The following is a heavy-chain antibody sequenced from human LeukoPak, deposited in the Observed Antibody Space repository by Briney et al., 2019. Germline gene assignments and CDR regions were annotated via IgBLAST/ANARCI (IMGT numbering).Heavy chain of an antibody. CDR2: INHSGST. V-gene: IGHV4-34*01. Sequence: SETLSLTCAVYGGSFSGYYWSWIRQPPGKGLEWIGEINHSGSTNYNPSLKSRVTISVDTSKNQFSLKLSSVTAADTAVYYCARSSGYSSGWPNAFDIWGQGTMVTVSS. CDR3: ARSSGYSSGWPNAFDI. CDR1: GGSFSGYY. J-gene: IGHJ3*02. D-gene: IGHD6-19*01.